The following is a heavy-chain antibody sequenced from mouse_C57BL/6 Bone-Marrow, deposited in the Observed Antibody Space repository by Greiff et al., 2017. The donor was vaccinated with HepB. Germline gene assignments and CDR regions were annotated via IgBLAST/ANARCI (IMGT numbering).Heavy chain of an antibody. CDR2: IYPRSGNT. Sequence: QVQLQQSGAELARPGASVKLSCKASGYTFTSYGISWVKQRTGQGLEWIGEIYPRSGNTYYNEKFKGKATLTADKSSSTAYMELRSLTSEDSAVSFCASIYYVNCLFYYWGQGTTLTVSS. V-gene: IGHV1-81*01. D-gene: IGHD2-1*01. CDR3: ASIYYVNCLFYY. J-gene: IGHJ2*01. CDR1: GYTFTSYG.